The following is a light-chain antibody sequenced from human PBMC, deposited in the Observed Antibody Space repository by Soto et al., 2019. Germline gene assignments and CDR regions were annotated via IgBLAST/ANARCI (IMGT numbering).Light chain of an antibody. CDR2: DVT. V-gene: IGLV2-18*02. CDR3: NSFTTSSTYV. J-gene: IGLJ1*01. CDR1: SSVVGSYNR. Sequence: QSVLTQPPSVSRSPGQSVAISRPGTSSVVGSYNRVAWYQQPPGTAPKLIIYDVTNRPSGAPDRFSGSKSGNTASLTISGLQAEDEADYYCNSFTTSSTYVFGTGTKVTVL.